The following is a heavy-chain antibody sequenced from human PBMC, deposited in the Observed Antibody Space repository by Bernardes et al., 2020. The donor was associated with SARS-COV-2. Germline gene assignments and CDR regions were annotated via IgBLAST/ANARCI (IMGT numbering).Heavy chain of an antibody. CDR1: GYTFTSYG. V-gene: IGHV1-18*01. Sequence: ASVKVSCKASGYTFTSYGISWVRQAPGQGLEWMGWISAYNGNTNYAQKLQGRVTMTTDTSTSTAYMELRSLRSDDTAVYYCASGLAYCGGDCEIINIYYYYGMDVWGQGTTVTVSS. J-gene: IGHJ6*02. D-gene: IGHD2-21*02. CDR3: ASGLAYCGGDCEIINIYYYYGMDV. CDR2: ISAYNGNT.